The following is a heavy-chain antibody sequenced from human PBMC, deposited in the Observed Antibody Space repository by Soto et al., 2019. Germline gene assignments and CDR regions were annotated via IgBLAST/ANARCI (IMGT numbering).Heavy chain of an antibody. CDR1: GGSFSGYY. D-gene: IGHD6-13*01. J-gene: IGHJ6*02. CDR3: ARATGSSWYHYYYGMDV. Sequence: QVQLQQWGAGLLKPSETLSLTCAVYGGSFSGYYWSWIRQPPGKGLEWIGEINHSGSTNYNPSLKSRVTISVXXSXNXXSLKLSSVTAADTAVYYCARATGSSWYHYYYGMDVWGQGTTVTVSS. V-gene: IGHV4-34*01. CDR2: INHSGST.